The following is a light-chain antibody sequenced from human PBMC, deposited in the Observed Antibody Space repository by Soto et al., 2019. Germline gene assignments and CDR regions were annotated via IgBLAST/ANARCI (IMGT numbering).Light chain of an antibody. CDR2: DAS. CDR3: QQYDNLPPD. V-gene: IGKV1-33*01. Sequence: DIQMTQSPSSLSASVGDRVTITCQASQDISNYLNWYQQKPGKAPKLLIYDASNLETGVPSRFSGSGSGTDFTFTISSLQPEDIATYYCQQYDNLPPDFAPGTKVDIK. J-gene: IGKJ3*01. CDR1: QDISNY.